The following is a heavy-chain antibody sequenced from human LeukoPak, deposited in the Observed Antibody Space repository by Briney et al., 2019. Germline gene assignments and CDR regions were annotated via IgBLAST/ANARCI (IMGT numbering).Heavy chain of an antibody. D-gene: IGHD2-2*01. V-gene: IGHV4-39*07. CDR2: VSYAGSA. CDR3: ARGVYCSSTSCSPPYYYYYYMDV. Sequence: PSETLSLTCSVSGDSINDIYYWGWIRQPPGRGLEWIGSVSYAGSAHYNPSLGSRVTISVDISKNQFSLKLSSLIAADTAVYYCARGVYCSSTSCSPPYYYYYYMDVWGKGTTVTVSS. J-gene: IGHJ6*03. CDR1: GDSINDIYY.